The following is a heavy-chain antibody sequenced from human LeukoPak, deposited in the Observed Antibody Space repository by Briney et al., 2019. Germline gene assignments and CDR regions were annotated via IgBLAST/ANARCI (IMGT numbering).Heavy chain of an antibody. CDR1: GGSISSGDYY. J-gene: IGHJ4*02. D-gene: IGHD3-9*01. CDR3: ARVRYFDWLSFDY. Sequence: SETLSLTCTVSGGSISSGDYYWSWIRQPPGKGLEWIGYIYYSGSTYYNPSLESRVTISVDTSKNQFSLKLSSVTAADTAVYYCARVRYFDWLSFDYWGQGTLVTVSS. CDR2: IYYSGST. V-gene: IGHV4-30-4*01.